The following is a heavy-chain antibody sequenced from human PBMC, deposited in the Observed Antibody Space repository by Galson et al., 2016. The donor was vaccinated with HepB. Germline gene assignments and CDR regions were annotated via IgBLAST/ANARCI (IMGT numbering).Heavy chain of an antibody. CDR1: GFSLSTSGMC. J-gene: IGHJ6*02. Sequence: PALVKPTQTLTLTCTFSGFSLSTSGMCVSWIRQPPGKALEWLARIDWDDDKYYSPSLKTRLTISKDTPKNQVVLTMTNMDPVDTATYYCARIRTGTAMVNRYSYGYDGYGMDVWGQGTTVTVSS. D-gene: IGHD5-18*01. V-gene: IGHV2-70*11. CDR3: ARIRTGTAMVNRYSYGYDGYGMDV. CDR2: IDWDDDK.